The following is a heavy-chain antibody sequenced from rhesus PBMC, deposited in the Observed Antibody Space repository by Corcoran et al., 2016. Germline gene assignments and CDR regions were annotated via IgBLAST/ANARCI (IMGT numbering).Heavy chain of an antibody. CDR1: GFTFSDFY. Sequence: EVRLVESGGGLVQPGGSLRLSCTASGFTFSDFYMVGVRQAPGKGPEWVGCIRNRANGGTLKYAASLDGRLTISRDDSKSIVSLQMSSLRTEDTAVYYCVREMGSVADAFDFWGQGLRVTVSS. D-gene: IGHD4-29*01. CDR3: VREMGSVADAFDF. CDR2: IRNRANGGTL. J-gene: IGHJ3*01. V-gene: IGHV3-116*02.